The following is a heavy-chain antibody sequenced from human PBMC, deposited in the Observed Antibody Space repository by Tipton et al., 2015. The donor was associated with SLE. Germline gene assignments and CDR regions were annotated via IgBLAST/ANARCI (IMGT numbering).Heavy chain of an antibody. V-gene: IGHV4-39*07. D-gene: IGHD3-9*01. J-gene: IGHJ2*01. CDR1: GGSISSPTYY. CDR3: ARPADHFEWPHEWYFDL. CDR2: IYYTGSA. Sequence: TLSLTCTVSGGSISSPTYYWGWVRQPPGKGLEWIGSIYYTGSAYYNPSLKSRVIISVDPSKNQFSLKVRSVTAADTAVYYCARPADHFEWPHEWYFDLWGRGTLVTVSS.